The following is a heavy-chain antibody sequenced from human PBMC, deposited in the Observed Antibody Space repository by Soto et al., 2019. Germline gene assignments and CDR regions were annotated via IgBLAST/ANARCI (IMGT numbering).Heavy chain of an antibody. CDR1: GFTFSSYW. Sequence: EVQLVESGGGLVQPGGSLRLSCAASGFTFSSYWMHWVRQAPGKGLVWVSRINSDGSSTTYADSVKGRFTISRDNAQNTLYLQMNSPRAADTAVYYCARVETCSSASCYYVFEYWGQGNLVSVSS. CDR3: ARVETCSSASCYYVFEY. J-gene: IGHJ4*02. D-gene: IGHD2-2*01. CDR2: INSDGSST. V-gene: IGHV3-74*03.